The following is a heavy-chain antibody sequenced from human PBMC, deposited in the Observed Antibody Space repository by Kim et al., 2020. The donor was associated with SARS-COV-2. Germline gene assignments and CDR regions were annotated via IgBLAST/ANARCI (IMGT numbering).Heavy chain of an antibody. D-gene: IGHD6-19*01. CDR1: GFTFSSYS. CDR2: ISSSSSYI. CDR3: ARSAPAGAFDP. V-gene: IGHV3-21*01. Sequence: GGSLRLSCAASGFTFSSYSMNWVRQAPGKGLEWVSSISSSSSYIYYADSVKGRFTISRDNAKNSLYLQMNSLRAEDTAVYYCARSAPAGAFDPWGQGTLVTVSS. J-gene: IGHJ5*02.